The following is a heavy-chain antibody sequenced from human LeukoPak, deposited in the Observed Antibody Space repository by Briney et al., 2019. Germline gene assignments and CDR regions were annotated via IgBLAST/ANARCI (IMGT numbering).Heavy chain of an antibody. V-gene: IGHV3-7*01. D-gene: IGHD3-3*01. CDR1: GFTFSSYW. CDR3: ARRKSPDYDFWSGYYDY. CDR2: IKTDGYDK. Sequence: GGSLRLSCAASGFTFSSYWMAWVRQAPGKGLEWVANIKTDGYDKYYVDSLKGRFTISRDNAENSLYLQMDSLRAEDTAVYYCARRKSPDYDFWSGYYDYWGQGTLVTVSS. J-gene: IGHJ4*02.